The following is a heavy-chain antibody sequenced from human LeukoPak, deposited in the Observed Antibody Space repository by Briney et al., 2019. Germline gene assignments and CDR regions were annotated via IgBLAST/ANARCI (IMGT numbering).Heavy chain of an antibody. CDR1: GYTFTADD. V-gene: IGHV1-2*02. J-gene: IGHJ4*02. D-gene: IGHD1-14*01. CDR2: INPNTGVT. Sequence: ASVKVSCKASGYTFTADDMHWVRQAPGQGLEWMGWINPNTGVTNYARNFQGRVTMTRDTSISTAYMDLSRLRSDDTAVFYCTRGARGASYTQDYWGQGTLVTVSS. CDR3: TRGARGASYTQDY.